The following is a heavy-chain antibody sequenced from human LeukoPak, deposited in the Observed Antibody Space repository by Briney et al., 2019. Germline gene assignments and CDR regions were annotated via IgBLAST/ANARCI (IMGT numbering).Heavy chain of an antibody. V-gene: IGHV4-59*02. CDR2: VYSGGTT. J-gene: IGHJ6*03. Sequence: PSETLSLSCSVSGASVNDYFWSWIRQPPGRGLEWSGHVYSGGTTEYSPSLKGRVPISLDASNNKVSLSLTSSTAADTAVYYCAREIVLMMSGVASPYYMDVWGRGTTVTVAS. CDR1: GASVNDYF. CDR3: AREIVLMMSGVASPYYMDV. D-gene: IGHD3-16*01.